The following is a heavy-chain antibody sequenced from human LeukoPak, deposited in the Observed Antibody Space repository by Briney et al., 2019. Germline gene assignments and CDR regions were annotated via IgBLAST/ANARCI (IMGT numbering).Heavy chain of an antibody. D-gene: IGHD5-18*01. CDR3: ARDTTGYSYGY. V-gene: IGHV1-2*02. J-gene: IGHJ4*02. Sequence: ASVKVSCKASGYTFTSYGLSWVRQAPGQGLEWMGWINPNSGGTNYAQKFQGRVTMTRDTSISTAYMELSRLRSDDTAVYYCARDTTGYSYGYWGQGTLVTVSS. CDR2: INPNSGGT. CDR1: GYTFTSYG.